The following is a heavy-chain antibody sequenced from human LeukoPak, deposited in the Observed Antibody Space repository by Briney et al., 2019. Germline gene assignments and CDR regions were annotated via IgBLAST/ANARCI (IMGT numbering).Heavy chain of an antibody. CDR2: ISSSDSTI. V-gene: IGHV3-11*01. CDR1: GFTFSDYY. Sequence: GGSLRLSCAASGFTFSDYYMSRIRQAPGKGLEWVSYISSSDSTIYYADSVKGRFTISRDNAKNSLYLQMNSLRAEDTAVYYCARDGDRDGYSNFDYWGQGTLVTVSS. CDR3: ARDGDRDGYSNFDY. D-gene: IGHD5-24*01. J-gene: IGHJ4*02.